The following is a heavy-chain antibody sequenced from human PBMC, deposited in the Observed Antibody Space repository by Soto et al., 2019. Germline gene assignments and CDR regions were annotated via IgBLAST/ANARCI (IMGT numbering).Heavy chain of an antibody. CDR1: GFSFSSYS. J-gene: IGHJ3*02. V-gene: IGHV3-21*01. D-gene: IGHD6-19*01. Sequence: EVQLVESGGGLVKPGGSLRLSCAASGFSFSSYSMNWVRQAPGKGLEWVSSISSSSSYIYYADSVKGRFTISRDNAKNSLYLQMNSLIAEDTAVYYCARGYSSGLRTDAFDIWGQGTMVTVSS. CDR2: ISSSSSYI. CDR3: ARGYSSGLRTDAFDI.